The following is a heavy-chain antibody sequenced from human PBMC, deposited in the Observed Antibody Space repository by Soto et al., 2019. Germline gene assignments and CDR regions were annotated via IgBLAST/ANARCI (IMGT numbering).Heavy chain of an antibody. CDR1: GFTFSNAW. V-gene: IGHV3-30-3*01. CDR2: ISYDGSNK. Sequence: PGGSLRLSCAASGFTFSNAWMSWVRQAPGKGLEWVAVISYDGSNKYYADSVKGRFTISRDNSKNTLYLQMNSLRAEDTAVYYCPILTGYLEDFDYWGQGTLVTVSS. D-gene: IGHD3-9*01. J-gene: IGHJ4*02. CDR3: PILTGYLEDFDY.